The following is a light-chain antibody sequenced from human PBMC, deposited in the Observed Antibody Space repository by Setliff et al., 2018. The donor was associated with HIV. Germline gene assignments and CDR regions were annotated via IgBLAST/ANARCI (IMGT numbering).Light chain of an antibody. CDR2: DAS. CDR3: QQRSNWLT. Sequence: EIVLTQSPATLSLSPGDRATLSCRASQGVNTYLAWYQLKPGQAPRLLIYDASNRATGIPARFSGSGSGTDFTLTISSLEPGDFAVYYCQQRSNWLTFGGGTKVDIK. CDR1: QGVNTY. V-gene: IGKV3-11*01. J-gene: IGKJ4*01.